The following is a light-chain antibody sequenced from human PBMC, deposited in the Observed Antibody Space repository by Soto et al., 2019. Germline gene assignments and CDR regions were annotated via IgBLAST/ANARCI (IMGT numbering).Light chain of an antibody. J-gene: IGKJ1*01. CDR1: QSVSSSY. CDR2: GAS. V-gene: IGKV3-20*01. Sequence: EIVLTQSPGTLSLSPGERGTLSCRASQSVSSSYLAWYQQKPGQAPRLLIYGASIRATGIPDRFCGSGSGTDFTLTISRLEPEDFAVYYCQQYHSSLWPFGQGTKVDIK. CDR3: QQYHSSLWP.